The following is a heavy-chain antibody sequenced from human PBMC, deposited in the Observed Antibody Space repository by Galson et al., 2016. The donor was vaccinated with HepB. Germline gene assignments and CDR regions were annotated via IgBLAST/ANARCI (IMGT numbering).Heavy chain of an antibody. CDR2: ISGSGISR. J-gene: IGHJ4*02. Sequence: SLRLSCAASGFTFSSYSMNWVRQAPGKGLEWVSVISGSGISRYYADSVKGRFTISRDNSKNTVYLQMNSLRAEDRALYYCATGEGTYYKYYFDYWGQGTLVTVSS. CDR1: GFTFSSYS. V-gene: IGHV3-23*01. CDR3: ATGEGTYYKYYFDY. D-gene: IGHD3-22*01.